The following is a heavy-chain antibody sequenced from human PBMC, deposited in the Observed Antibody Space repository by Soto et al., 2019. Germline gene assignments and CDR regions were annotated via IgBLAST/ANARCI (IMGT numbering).Heavy chain of an antibody. V-gene: IGHV1-69*01. Sequence: QVQLVQSGAEVKKPGSSVKVSCKASGGTFSSYAISWVRQAPGQGLEWMGGIIPIFGTANYAQKIQGRVTINADESTSTAYMELSSLRSEDTAVYYCARDIVVVPAAFISYFYYGMDVWGQGTTVTVSS. CDR2: IIPIFGTA. CDR1: GGTFSSYA. J-gene: IGHJ6*02. D-gene: IGHD2-2*01. CDR3: ARDIVVVPAAFISYFYYGMDV.